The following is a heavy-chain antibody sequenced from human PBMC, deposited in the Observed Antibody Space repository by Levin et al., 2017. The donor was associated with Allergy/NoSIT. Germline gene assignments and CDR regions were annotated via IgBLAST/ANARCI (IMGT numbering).Heavy chain of an antibody. Sequence: GSLRLSCTVSGGSISSYYWSWIRQPPGKGLEWIGYIYYSGSTNYNPSLKSRVTISVDTSKNQFSLKLSSVTAADTAVYYCARVWTSMVRGVINDAFDIWGQGTMVTVSS. CDR1: GGSISSYY. CDR3: ARVWTSMVRGVINDAFDI. CDR2: IYYSGST. V-gene: IGHV4-59*01. D-gene: IGHD3-10*01. J-gene: IGHJ3*02.